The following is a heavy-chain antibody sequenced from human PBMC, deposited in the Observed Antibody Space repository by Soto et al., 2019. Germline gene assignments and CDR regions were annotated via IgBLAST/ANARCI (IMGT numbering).Heavy chain of an antibody. V-gene: IGHV3-23*01. D-gene: IGHD2-15*01. J-gene: IGHJ6*02. CDR1: GFTFTNYA. CDR2: ISGSGEST. CDR3: AKDFGDIVVVVLAPYGMDV. Sequence: PGGSLRLSCAASGFTFTNYAMNWVRQAPGKGLKWVSVISGSGESTYYADSVKGRFTISRDNSKNTLYLQMNSLRAEDTAVYFCAKDFGDIVVVVLAPYGMDVWGLGTTVTVSS.